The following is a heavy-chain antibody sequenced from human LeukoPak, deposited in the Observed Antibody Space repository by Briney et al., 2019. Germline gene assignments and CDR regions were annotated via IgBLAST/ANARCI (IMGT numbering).Heavy chain of an antibody. J-gene: IGHJ4*02. CDR3: AIWGITMVRGVILYYFDY. V-gene: IGHV1-2*02. D-gene: IGHD3-10*01. CDR2: INPNSGGT. Sequence: ASVKVSCKASGYTFTGYYMHWVRQAPGQGLEWMGWINPNSGGTNYAQKFQGRVTMTRDTSISTAYMELSRLRSDDTAVYYCAIWGITMVRGVILYYFDYWGQGTLVTVSS. CDR1: GYTFTGYY.